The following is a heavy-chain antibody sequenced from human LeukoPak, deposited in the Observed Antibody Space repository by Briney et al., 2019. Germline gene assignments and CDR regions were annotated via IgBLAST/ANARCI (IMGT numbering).Heavy chain of an antibody. CDR1: GGSFSSYY. J-gene: IGHJ4*02. Sequence: PSETLSLTCAVYGGSFSSYYWSWIRQPPGKGLEWIGYIYYSGSTNYNPSLKSRVTISVDTSKNQFSLKLSSVTAADTAVYYCARVRGGGYSYGYYVDYWGQGTLVTVSS. V-gene: IGHV4-59*01. CDR3: ARVRGGGYSYGYYVDY. D-gene: IGHD5-18*01. CDR2: IYYSGST.